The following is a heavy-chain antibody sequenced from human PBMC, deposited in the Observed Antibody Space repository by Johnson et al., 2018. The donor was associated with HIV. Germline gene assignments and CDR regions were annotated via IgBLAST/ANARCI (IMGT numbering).Heavy chain of an antibody. CDR1: GFTFSSHS. CDR3: AKVGATVITPRGEAFDI. Sequence: VQLVESGGGFVQPGGSLRLSCAASGFTFSSHSMNWVRQAPGKGLEWVSSISSSGGSTYYADSVKGRFTISRDNSKNTLSLQMNSLRAEDTAVYYCAKVGATVITPRGEAFDIWGQGTMVTVSS. V-gene: IGHV3-23*04. D-gene: IGHD4-23*01. CDR2: ISSSGGST. J-gene: IGHJ3*02.